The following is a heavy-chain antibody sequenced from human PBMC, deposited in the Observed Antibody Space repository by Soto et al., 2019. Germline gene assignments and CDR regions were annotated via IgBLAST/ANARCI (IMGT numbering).Heavy chain of an antibody. CDR1: GGSISSYY. CDR2: IYYSGST. J-gene: IGHJ4*02. Sequence: SETLSLTCTVSGGSISSYYLSWIRQPPGKGLEWIGYIYYSGSTNYNPSLESRATFSVDISKNQFFLKLSSVTAADTAVYYCTKNSAYALDYWGQGTLVTVSS. CDR3: TKNSAYALDY. V-gene: IGHV4-59*12. D-gene: IGHD5-12*01.